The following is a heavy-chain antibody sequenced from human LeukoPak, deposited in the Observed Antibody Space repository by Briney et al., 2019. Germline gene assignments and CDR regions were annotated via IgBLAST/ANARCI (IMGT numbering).Heavy chain of an antibody. CDR1: GGSISSYY. CDR3: ARYYYDSSGHLQY. D-gene: IGHD3-22*01. Sequence: RTSETLSLTCTVSGGSISSYYWSWIRQPPGKGLEWIGYIYYSGSTNYNPSLKSRVTISVDTSKNQFSLKLSSVTAADTAVYYCARYYYDSSGHLQYWGQGTLVTVSS. V-gene: IGHV4-59*08. CDR2: IYYSGST. J-gene: IGHJ4*02.